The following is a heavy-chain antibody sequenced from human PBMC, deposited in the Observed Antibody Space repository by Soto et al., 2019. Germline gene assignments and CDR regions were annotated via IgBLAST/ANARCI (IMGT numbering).Heavy chain of an antibody. CDR1: GGSISSSSYY. D-gene: IGHD5-18*01. Sequence: QLQLQESGPGLVKPSETLSLTCTVSGGSISSSSYYWGWIRQPPGKGLEWIGSIYYSGSTYYNPSLKSRVTISVDTSKNQFSLKLSSVTAADTAVYYCARTWIQLWLEYFDYWGQGTLVTVSS. V-gene: IGHV4-39*01. CDR3: ARTWIQLWLEYFDY. J-gene: IGHJ4*02. CDR2: IYYSGST.